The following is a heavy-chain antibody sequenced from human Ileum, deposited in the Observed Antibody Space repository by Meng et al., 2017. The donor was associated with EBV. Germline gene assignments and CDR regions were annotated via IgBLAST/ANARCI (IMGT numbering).Heavy chain of an antibody. CDR2: IKSKTDGGTT. J-gene: IGHJ4*02. CDR3: IHLRNNQLLD. CDR1: GVTFINAW. D-gene: IGHD2-2*01. V-gene: IGHV3-15*01. Sequence: EVQRVVSGGGGGNAGGSLILSCAASGVTFINAWMSWVRQAPGKGLEWVGRIKSKTDGGTTDYAAPVKGRFTISRDESKNTVHLQMNSLTTEDTAIYYCIHLRNNQLLDWAQGTLVTVSS.